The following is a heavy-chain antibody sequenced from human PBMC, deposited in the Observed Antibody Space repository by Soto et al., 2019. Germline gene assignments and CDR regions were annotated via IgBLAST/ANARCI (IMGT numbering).Heavy chain of an antibody. V-gene: IGHV5-51*01. D-gene: IGHD2-15*01. CDR2: IYPGDSGT. CDR3: ARQYCSGGSCYPSNDAFDI. CDR1: GYSFTSYW. Sequence: GESLKISCKGSGYSFTSYWIGWVRQMPGKGLEWMGIIYPGDSGTRYSPSFQGQVTISADKSISTAYLQWSSLKASDTAMYYCARQYCSGGSCYPSNDAFDIWGQGTMVTVSS. J-gene: IGHJ3*02.